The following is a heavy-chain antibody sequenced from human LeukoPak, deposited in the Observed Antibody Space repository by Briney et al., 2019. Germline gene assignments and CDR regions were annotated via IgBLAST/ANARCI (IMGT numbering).Heavy chain of an antibody. D-gene: IGHD6-19*01. J-gene: IGHJ4*02. CDR3: AREPETPGTAVAGTDY. V-gene: IGHV1-69*04. CDR1: GGTFSSYT. Sequence: SVKVSCKASGGTFSSYTISWVRQAPGQGREWMGRSIPILGIANYAQKFQGRVTITADKSTSTAYMELSSLRSEDTAVYYCAREPETPGTAVAGTDYWGQGALVTVSS. CDR2: SIPILGIA.